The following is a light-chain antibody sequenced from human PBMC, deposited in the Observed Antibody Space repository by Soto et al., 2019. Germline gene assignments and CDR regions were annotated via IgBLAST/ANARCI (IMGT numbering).Light chain of an antibody. CDR2: EVA. J-gene: IGLJ3*02. Sequence: QSVLTQPASVSGSPGQSITISCSGSGSDIGTYNFVSWYQHHPGRAPKLIISEVANRPSGVSDRFSGSKSGSLASLTISGLQADDEAVHYCSSYTNTGTLVVFGVGTKVTVL. CDR1: GSDIGTYNF. CDR3: SSYTNTGTLVV. V-gene: IGLV2-14*01.